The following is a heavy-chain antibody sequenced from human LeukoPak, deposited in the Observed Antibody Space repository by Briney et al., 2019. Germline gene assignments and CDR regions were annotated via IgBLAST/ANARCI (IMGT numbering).Heavy chain of an antibody. CDR2: ISYDGSNK. V-gene: IGHV3-30-3*01. CDR3: ARELALPGWGSYRYTRYYYGMDV. Sequence: GGSLRLSCAASGFTFSSYAMHWVRQAPGKGLEWVAVISYDGSNKYYADSVKGRFTISRDNSKNTLYLQMNSLRAEDTAVYYRARELALPGWGSYRYTRYYYGMDVWGQGTTVTVSS. D-gene: IGHD3-16*02. CDR1: GFTFSSYA. J-gene: IGHJ6*02.